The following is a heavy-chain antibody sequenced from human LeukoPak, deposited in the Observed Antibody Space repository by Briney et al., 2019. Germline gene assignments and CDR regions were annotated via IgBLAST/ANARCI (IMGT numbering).Heavy chain of an antibody. CDR2: ISGSGGST. J-gene: IGHJ3*02. CDR1: GFTFSSYA. Sequence: GGSLRPSCAASGFTFSSYAMSWVRQAPGKGLEWVSAISGSGGSTYYADSVKGRFTISRDNSKNTLYLQMNSLRAEDTAVYYCAKLSFTMVRSQDAFDIWGQGTMVTVSS. CDR3: AKLSFTMVRSQDAFDI. D-gene: IGHD3-10*01. V-gene: IGHV3-23*01.